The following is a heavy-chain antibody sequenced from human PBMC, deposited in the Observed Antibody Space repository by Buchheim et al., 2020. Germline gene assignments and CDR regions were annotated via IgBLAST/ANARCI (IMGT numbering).Heavy chain of an antibody. CDR2: ISGSGGST. CDR3: AKDLRPRPGIQLRPVYYYYGMDV. D-gene: IGHD5-18*01. Sequence: EVQLLESGGGLVQPGGSLRLSCAASGFTFSSYAMSWVRQAPGKGLEWVSAISGSGGSTYYADSVKGRFTISRDNSKNTLYLQMNSLRAEDTAVYYCAKDLRPRPGIQLRPVYYYYGMDVWGQGTT. J-gene: IGHJ6*02. V-gene: IGHV3-23*01. CDR1: GFTFSSYA.